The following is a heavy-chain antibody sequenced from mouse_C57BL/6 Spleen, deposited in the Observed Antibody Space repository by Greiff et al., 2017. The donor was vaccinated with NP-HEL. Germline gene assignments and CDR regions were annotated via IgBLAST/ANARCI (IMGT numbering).Heavy chain of an antibody. CDR3: ARGSYYGSSYHYFDY. J-gene: IGHJ2*01. D-gene: IGHD1-1*01. CDR1: GYTFTSYW. V-gene: IGHV1-72*01. CDR2: IDPNSGGT. Sequence: QVQLKQPGAELVKPGASVKLSCKASGYTFTSYWMHWVKQRPGRGLEWIGRIDPNSGGTKYNEKFKSKATLTVDKPSSTAYMQLSSLTSEDSAVYYCARGSYYGSSYHYFDYWGQGTTLTVSS.